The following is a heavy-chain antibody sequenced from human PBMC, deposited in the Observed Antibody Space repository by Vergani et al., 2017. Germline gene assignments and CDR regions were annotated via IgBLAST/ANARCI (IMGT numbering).Heavy chain of an antibody. CDR3: AKDRDGSGWMDV. D-gene: IGHD6-19*01. CDR2: ISWNSGSI. Sequence: EVQLVEAGGGLVQPGRSLRLSCAASGFTFDDYAMHWVRQAPGKGLEWVSGISWNSGSIGYADSVKGRFTISRDNAKNSLSLQRNRLRAEDTALYYCAKDRDGSGWMDVWGKGTTVTVSS. J-gene: IGHJ6*04. CDR1: GFTFDDYA. V-gene: IGHV3-9*01.